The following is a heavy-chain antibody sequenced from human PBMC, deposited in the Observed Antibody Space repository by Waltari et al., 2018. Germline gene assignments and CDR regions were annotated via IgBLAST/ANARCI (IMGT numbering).Heavy chain of an antibody. D-gene: IGHD4-17*01. CDR3: ARGFWFTTVTTFTWFDP. CDR2: ISSTGHYI. J-gene: IGHJ5*02. Sequence: EEQLVESGGDLVKPGGSRRLSCAGSGLPFSSYSMNWVRQAPGKGLEWVSSISSTGHYIYYADSVRGRFTISRDNANNSLYLQMNNLRADDTAIYYCARGFWFTTVTTFTWFDPWGQGTLVTVSS. V-gene: IGHV3-21*01. CDR1: GLPFSSYS.